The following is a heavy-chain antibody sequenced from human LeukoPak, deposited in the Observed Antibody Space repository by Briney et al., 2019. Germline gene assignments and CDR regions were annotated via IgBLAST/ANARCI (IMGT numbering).Heavy chain of an antibody. V-gene: IGHV1-3*01. CDR2: INAGNGNT. J-gene: IGHJ4*02. Sequence: GASVKVSCKASGYTFTSYGISWVRQAPGQRLEWMGWINAGNGNTKYSQKFQGRVTITRDTSASTAYMELSSLRSEDTAVYYCASNYDILTGPPLRWGQGTLVTVSS. CDR1: GYTFTSYG. CDR3: ASNYDILTGPPLR. D-gene: IGHD3-9*01.